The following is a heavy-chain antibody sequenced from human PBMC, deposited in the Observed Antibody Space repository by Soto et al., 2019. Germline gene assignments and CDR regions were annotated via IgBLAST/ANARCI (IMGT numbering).Heavy chain of an antibody. CDR3: ARDKITGLFDY. CDR2: IYHSGST. D-gene: IGHD2-8*02. CDR1: GGFI. V-gene: IGHV4-59*12. J-gene: IGHJ4*02. Sequence: SETLSLTCTVSGGFIWGWIRQPPGKGLEWIGDIYHSGSTNYNPSLKSRLTISVDTSKNQFSLKLTSVTAADTAVYYCARDKITGLFDYWGQGTLVTVSS.